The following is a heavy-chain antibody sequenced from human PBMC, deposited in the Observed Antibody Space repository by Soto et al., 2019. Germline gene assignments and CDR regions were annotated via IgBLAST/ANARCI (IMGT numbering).Heavy chain of an antibody. CDR1: GFTFSSYG. CDR3: AKEGPRRKWEPPYYFDY. D-gene: IGHD1-26*01. J-gene: IGHJ4*02. V-gene: IGHV3-30*18. CDR2: ISYDGSNK. Sequence: QVQLVESGGGVVQPGRSLRLSCAASGFTFSSYGMHWVRQAPGKGLEWVAVISYDGSNKYYADSVKGRFTISRDNSKNTLYLQMNSLRAEDTAVYYCAKEGPRRKWEPPYYFDYWGQGTLVTVSS.